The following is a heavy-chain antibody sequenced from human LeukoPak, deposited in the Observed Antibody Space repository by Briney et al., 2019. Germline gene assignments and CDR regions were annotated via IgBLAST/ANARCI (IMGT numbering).Heavy chain of an antibody. V-gene: IGHV4-59*01. D-gene: IGHD5-18*01. Sequence: SETLSLTCTVSGGSISSYYWSWIRQPPGKGLEWIGYIYYSGSTNYNPSLKSRVTISVDTSKNQFPLKLSSVTAADTAVYYCARYLSNGYVEYFDYWGQGTLVTVSS. CDR1: GGSISSYY. CDR3: ARYLSNGYVEYFDY. J-gene: IGHJ4*02. CDR2: IYYSGST.